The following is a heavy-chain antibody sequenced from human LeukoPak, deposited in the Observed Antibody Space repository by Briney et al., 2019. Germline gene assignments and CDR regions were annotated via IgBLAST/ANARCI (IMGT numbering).Heavy chain of an antibody. V-gene: IGHV1-69*13. CDR1: GGTFSSYA. J-gene: IGHJ4*02. CDR3: AREPGRDTAMV. CDR2: IIPIFGTA. Sequence: SVKVSCKASGGTFSSYAISWVRQAPGQGLEWMGGIIPIFGTANYAQKFQGRVTITADESTSTDYMERSSMRSEDMALYDCAREPGRDTAMVWGQGTLVTVSS. D-gene: IGHD5-18*01.